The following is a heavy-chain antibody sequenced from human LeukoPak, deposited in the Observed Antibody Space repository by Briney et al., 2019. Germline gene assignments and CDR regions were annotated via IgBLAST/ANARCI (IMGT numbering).Heavy chain of an antibody. Sequence: GGSLRLSCAASGFTFSSYGMHWVRQAPGKGLEWVAVIWYDGSNKYYADSVKGRFTISRDNSRNTLYLQMNSLRAEDTAVYYCARVDGSGWSPLDYWGQGTLVTVSS. J-gene: IGHJ4*02. CDR2: IWYDGSNK. CDR3: ARVDGSGWSPLDY. D-gene: IGHD6-19*01. CDR1: GFTFSSYG. V-gene: IGHV3-33*01.